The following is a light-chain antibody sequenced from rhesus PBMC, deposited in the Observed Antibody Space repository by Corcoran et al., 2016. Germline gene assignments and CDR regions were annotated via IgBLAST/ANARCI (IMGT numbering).Light chain of an antibody. CDR2: GAS. J-gene: IGKJ4*01. Sequence: EIVMTQSPDTLSLSPGERATLSCRASQSVSSRLAWYQQKPGQAPKLLIYGASTRATGIQDRFSGSGFGTEFTLTIASLEPEDVGIYYCQQDYSWPTFGGGTKVELK. CDR1: QSVSSR. CDR3: QQDYSWPT. V-gene: IGKV3-42*01.